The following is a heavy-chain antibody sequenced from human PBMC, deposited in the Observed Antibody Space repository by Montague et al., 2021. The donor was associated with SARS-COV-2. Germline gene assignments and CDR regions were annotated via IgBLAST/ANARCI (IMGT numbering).Heavy chain of an antibody. D-gene: IGHD5-18*01. CDR3: ARGRVTRAGFDY. CDR2: NYLQGNA. CDR1: GYFIGTGYY. Sequence: SETLSLTCSVSGYFIGTGYYWGWIRQSPGKGLEWIESNYLQGNAYYNPSINSRATISLDTSNNQFSLRRTAVTTPDTAVYYGARGRVTRAGFDYWGQGIRVIVSS. V-gene: IGHV4-38-2*02. J-gene: IGHJ4*02.